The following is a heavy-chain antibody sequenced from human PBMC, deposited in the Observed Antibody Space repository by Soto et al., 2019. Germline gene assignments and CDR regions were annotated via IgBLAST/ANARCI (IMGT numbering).Heavy chain of an antibody. CDR1: GFTFSNYS. CDR2: ISSSSSYI. J-gene: IGHJ4*02. D-gene: IGHD5-18*01. Sequence: EVQLVESGGGLVKPGGSLRLSCAASGFTFSNYSMNWVRQAPGKGLEWVSSISSSSSYIYYADSVKGRFTISRDNAKNSLYLQMNSLRAEDTAVYYCARMSGSSYGNFDYWGQGTLVTVSS. CDR3: ARMSGSSYGNFDY. V-gene: IGHV3-21*01.